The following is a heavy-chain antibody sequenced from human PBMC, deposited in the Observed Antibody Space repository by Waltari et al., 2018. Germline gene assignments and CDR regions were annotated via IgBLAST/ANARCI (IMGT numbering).Heavy chain of an antibody. CDR1: GYTFTDYY. D-gene: IGHD6-19*01. CDR2: IKPNSGDT. J-gene: IGHJ4*02. Sequence: QVQLVQSGAEMKKPGASVKVSCKASGYTFTDYYIPWVRQAPGQGLEWMGWIKPNSGDTHYAQKFQGRVTMARDTSISTAYMELSSLRSDDTAVYYCARGTVAGSGVILNYWGQGTLVTVSS. CDR3: ARGTVAGSGVILNY. V-gene: IGHV1-2*02.